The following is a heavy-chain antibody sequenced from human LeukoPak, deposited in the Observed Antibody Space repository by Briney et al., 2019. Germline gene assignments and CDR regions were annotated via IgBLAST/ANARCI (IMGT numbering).Heavy chain of an antibody. V-gene: IGHV1-18*01. CDR3: ARDDGSYDIRGEIDY. D-gene: IGHD3-9*01. J-gene: IGHJ4*02. CDR2: ISAYNGNT. CDR1: GYTFTSYG. Sequence: ASVKVSCKASGYTFTSYGISWVRQAPGQGLEWMGWISAYNGNTNYAQKLQGRVTMTTDTSTSTAYMELRSLRSDDTAVYYCARDDGSYDIRGEIDYWGQGTLVTVSS.